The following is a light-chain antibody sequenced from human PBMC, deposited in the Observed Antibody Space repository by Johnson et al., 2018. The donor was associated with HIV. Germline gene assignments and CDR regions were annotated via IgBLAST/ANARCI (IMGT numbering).Light chain of an antibody. CDR1: SSNIGKNY. V-gene: IGLV1-51*02. Sequence: QAVLTQPPSVSAALGQKVTISCSGSSSNIGKNYVSWYQQLPGTAPKLLIYENNKRPSGIPDRFSGSKSGTSATLGITGLQTGDEADYYCETWDTSLSAGVFGTGTKVTVL. CDR3: ETWDTSLSAGV. J-gene: IGLJ1*01. CDR2: ENN.